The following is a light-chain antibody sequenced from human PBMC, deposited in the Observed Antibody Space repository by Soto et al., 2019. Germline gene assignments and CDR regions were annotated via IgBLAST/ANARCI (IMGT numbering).Light chain of an antibody. J-gene: IGLJ1*01. CDR3: SSYTSSSTYV. V-gene: IGLV2-14*01. CDR2: EVN. Sequence: QSVLTQPASVSGSPGQSITISCTGASSDVGDYNYVSWYQHHPGKAPKLLIYEVNNRPSGVSDRFSGSKSGNVASLTISWLQAEDEADYYCSSYTSSSTYVFGTGTKVNV. CDR1: SSDVGDYNY.